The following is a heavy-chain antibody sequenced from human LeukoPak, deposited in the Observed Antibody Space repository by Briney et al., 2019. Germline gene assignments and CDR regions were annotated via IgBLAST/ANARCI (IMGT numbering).Heavy chain of an antibody. CDR2: IWFDGSKK. CDR3: AKGNPFVRSHSFDH. Sequence: GGSLRLSCAPSGFIFWGYCMHWVRQAPGKGVEWVAVIWFDGSKKFYVDSVKGRFILSRDNARSMLFLEMNSLRAEDTAVYYCAKGNPFVRSHSFDHWGRGTLVTLSS. CDR1: GFIFWGYC. J-gene: IGHJ4*02. V-gene: IGHV3-33*06. D-gene: IGHD1-14*01.